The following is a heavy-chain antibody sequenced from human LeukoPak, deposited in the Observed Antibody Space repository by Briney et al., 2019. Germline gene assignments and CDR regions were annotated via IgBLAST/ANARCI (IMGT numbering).Heavy chain of an antibody. CDR1: GFTVSSNY. D-gene: IGHD6-6*01. V-gene: IGHV3-53*04. CDR3: ARGGITSIAARQPYGN. CDR2: IYSGGST. J-gene: IGHJ4*02. Sequence: GGYLRLSCAASGFTVSSNYMSWVRQAQGKGLKWVSVIYSGGSTYYADSVKGRFTISRHNSKNTLYLQMNSLRAEDTAVYYCARGGITSIAARQPYGNWGQGTLVTVSS.